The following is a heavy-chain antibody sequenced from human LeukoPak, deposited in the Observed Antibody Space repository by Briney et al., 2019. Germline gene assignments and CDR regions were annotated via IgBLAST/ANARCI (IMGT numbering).Heavy chain of an antibody. V-gene: IGHV4-59*01. CDR1: GGSISSYY. D-gene: IGHD1-26*01. CDR3: ARYSGNPTWFFDY. Sequence: SETLCLTCTVSGGSISSYYWSWIRQPPGKGLEWIGHIYDDGSTKYSPSLQSRLTLSVDTSKNHFSLKLSSVTAADTAVYYCARYSGNPTWFFDYWGQGSLVTVSS. J-gene: IGHJ4*02. CDR2: IYDDGST.